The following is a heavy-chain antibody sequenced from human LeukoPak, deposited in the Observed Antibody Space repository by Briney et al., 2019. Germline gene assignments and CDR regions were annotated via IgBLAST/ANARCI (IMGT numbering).Heavy chain of an antibody. CDR3: ARDPGSGWYAGY. J-gene: IGHJ4*02. CDR2: ISSSSSYI. Sequence: SGGSLRLSCAASEFNFINYGMTWVRQAPGKGLEWVSSISSSSSYIYYADSVKGRFTISRDNAKNSLYLQMNSLRAEDTAVYYCARDPGSGWYAGYWGQGTLVTVSS. D-gene: IGHD6-19*01. V-gene: IGHV3-21*01. CDR1: EFNFINYG.